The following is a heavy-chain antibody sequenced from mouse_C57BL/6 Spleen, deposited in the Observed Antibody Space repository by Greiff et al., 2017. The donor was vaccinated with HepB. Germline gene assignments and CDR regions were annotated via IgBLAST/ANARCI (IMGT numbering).Heavy chain of an antibody. CDR1: GYSITSGYY. Sequence: EVKLVESGPGLVKPSQSLSLTCSVTGYSITSGYYWNWIRQFPGNKLEWMGYISYDGSNNYNPSLKNRISITRDTTKDQFFLKLNSVTTEDTATYYCATTIVNFDDWGQGTTLTVSS. CDR2: ISYDGSN. J-gene: IGHJ2*01. D-gene: IGHD2-5*01. CDR3: ATTIVNFDD. V-gene: IGHV3-6*01.